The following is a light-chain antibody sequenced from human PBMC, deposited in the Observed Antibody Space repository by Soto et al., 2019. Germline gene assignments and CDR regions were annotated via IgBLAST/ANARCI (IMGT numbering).Light chain of an antibody. CDR2: EVT. CDR3: GSYAGSNNML. J-gene: IGLJ2*01. V-gene: IGLV2-8*01. CDR1: SNDIGGSNF. Sequence: QSVLTQPPSASGSPGQSVTISCTGTSNDIGGSNFVSWYQQHPDKAPKLIIYEVTKRPSGVPDRSSAFKSGNTASLTVSGLQPEDEADYYCGSYAGSNNMLFGGGTKVTVL.